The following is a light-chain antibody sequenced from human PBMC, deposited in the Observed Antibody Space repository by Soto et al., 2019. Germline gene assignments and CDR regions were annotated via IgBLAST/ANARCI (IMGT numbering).Light chain of an antibody. Sequence: IQMTQSAAALSASVGDRVTIACRASESVSGWLAWYQQKPGKAPNLLIYDAASLEAGVPSRFSGSGTGTEFTLTINSLQPADFATYYCQQYNSYPWTFGQGTKVDI. CDR3: QQYNSYPWT. CDR1: ESVSGW. CDR2: DAA. V-gene: IGKV1-5*01. J-gene: IGKJ1*01.